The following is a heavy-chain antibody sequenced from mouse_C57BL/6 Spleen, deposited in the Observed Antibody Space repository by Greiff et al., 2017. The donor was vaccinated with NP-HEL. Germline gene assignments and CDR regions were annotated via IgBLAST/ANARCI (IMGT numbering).Heavy chain of an antibody. CDR2: ISSGSSTI. CDR1: GFTFSDYG. D-gene: IGHD1-1*01. Sequence: VQLKESGGGLVKPGGSLKLSCAASGFTFSDYGMHWVRQAPEKGLEWVAYISSGSSTIYYADTVKGRFTISRDNAKNTLFLQMTSVRSEDTAMYYCARGYYGSSPFAYWGQGTLVTVSA. CDR3: ARGYYGSSPFAY. V-gene: IGHV5-17*01. J-gene: IGHJ3*01.